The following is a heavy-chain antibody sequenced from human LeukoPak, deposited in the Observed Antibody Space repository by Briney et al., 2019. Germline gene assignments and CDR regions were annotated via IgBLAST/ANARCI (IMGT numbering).Heavy chain of an antibody. Sequence: GGSLRLSCAASGFTFSSHSMNWVRQAPGKGLEWVSSISSSSSYIYYADSVKGRFTISRDNDKNSLYLQMNSLRAEDTAVYYCASRYYDSSGYYYNAFDIWGQGTMVTVSS. J-gene: IGHJ3*02. CDR1: GFTFSSHS. CDR2: ISSSSSYI. V-gene: IGHV3-21*01. CDR3: ASRYYDSSGYYYNAFDI. D-gene: IGHD3-22*01.